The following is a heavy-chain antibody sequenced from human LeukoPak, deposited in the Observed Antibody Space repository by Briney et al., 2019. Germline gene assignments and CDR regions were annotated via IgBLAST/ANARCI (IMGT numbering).Heavy chain of an antibody. CDR2: IKQDGSEK. V-gene: IGHV3-7*01. CDR3: ARDSLGDGYNFDY. D-gene: IGHD5-24*01. Sequence: GGSLRLSCAASGFTFSSYWMSWVRQAPGKELEWVANIKQDGSEKYYVDSVKGRFTISRDNAKNSLYLQMNSLRAEDTAVYYCARDSLGDGYNFDYWGQGTLVTVSS. CDR1: GFTFSSYW. J-gene: IGHJ4*02.